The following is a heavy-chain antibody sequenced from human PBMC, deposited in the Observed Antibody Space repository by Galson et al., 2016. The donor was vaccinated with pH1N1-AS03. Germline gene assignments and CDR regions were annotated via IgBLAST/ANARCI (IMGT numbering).Heavy chain of an antibody. V-gene: IGHV3-23*01. D-gene: IGHD3-10*01. CDR3: AKPHISESYFGY. CDR2: ISSSGGST. J-gene: IGHJ4*02. Sequence: CAASGFTFSSSGISWVRQAPGKGLGWVSTISSSGGSTYFADSVKGRFTISRDKSRNTVHLQTNSLRVEDTAVYYCAKPHISESYFGYWGQGTLVTVS. CDR1: GFTFSSSG.